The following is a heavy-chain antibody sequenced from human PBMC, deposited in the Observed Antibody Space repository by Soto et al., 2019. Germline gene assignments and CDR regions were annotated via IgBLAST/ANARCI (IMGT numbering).Heavy chain of an antibody. J-gene: IGHJ6*02. D-gene: IGHD2-2*01. CDR3: ARVERTLSTPFAYGMDV. CDR2: INHSGST. V-gene: IGHV4-39*07. Sequence: TSETLSLTCTVSGGSISSSSYYWGWIRQPPGKGLEWIGEINHSGSTNYNPSLKSRVTISVDQSKNQFSLSLGSVTAADTAMYYCARVERTLSTPFAYGMDVWGQRTTVTVSS. CDR1: GGSISSSSYY.